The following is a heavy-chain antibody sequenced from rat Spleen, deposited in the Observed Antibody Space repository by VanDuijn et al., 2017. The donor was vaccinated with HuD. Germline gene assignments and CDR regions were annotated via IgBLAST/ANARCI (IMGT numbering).Heavy chain of an antibody. CDR3: ARHWGY. J-gene: IGHJ2*01. CDR2: ISYDGGST. Sequence: EMQLVESGGGLVQPGRSMKLSCAASGFTFSNYDMAWVRQAPKKGLEWVAYISYDGGSTYYRDSVKGRFTISRDNAKSTLYLQMNSLRSEDTATYYCARHWGYWGQGVMVTVSS. CDR1: GFTFSNYD. V-gene: IGHV5-22*01. D-gene: IGHD4-6*01.